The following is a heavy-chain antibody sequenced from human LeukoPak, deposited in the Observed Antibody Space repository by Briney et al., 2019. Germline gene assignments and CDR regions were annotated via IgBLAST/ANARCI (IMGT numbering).Heavy chain of an antibody. J-gene: IGHJ5*02. CDR2: IYYSGST. CDR3: ARGKDYDFWSGYYPT. Sequence: SETLSLTCTVSGGSISSYYWSWIRQPPGKGLEWIGYIYYSGSTNYNPSLKSRVTISVDTSKNQFSLKLSSVTAADTAVYYCARGKDYDFWSGYYPTWGQGTLVTVSS. D-gene: IGHD3-3*01. V-gene: IGHV4-59*01. CDR1: GGSISSYY.